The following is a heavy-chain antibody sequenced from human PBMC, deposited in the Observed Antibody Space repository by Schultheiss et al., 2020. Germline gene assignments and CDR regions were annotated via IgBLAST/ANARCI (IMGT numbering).Heavy chain of an antibody. Sequence: ASVKVSCKASGYTFTSYGISWVRQAPGQGLEWMGWISAYNGNTNYAQKLQGRVTMTTDTSTSTAYMELRSLRSDDTAVYYCAKDLDDFWHKDKFEYGMDVWGQGTTVTVFS. CDR1: GYTFTSYG. CDR3: AKDLDDFWHKDKFEYGMDV. V-gene: IGHV1-18*01. J-gene: IGHJ6*02. D-gene: IGHD3-3*01. CDR2: ISAYNGNT.